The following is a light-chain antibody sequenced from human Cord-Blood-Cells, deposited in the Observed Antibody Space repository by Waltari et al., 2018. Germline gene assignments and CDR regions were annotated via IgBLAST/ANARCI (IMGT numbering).Light chain of an antibody. CDR1: NIGSKS. V-gene: IGLV3-21*03. J-gene: IGLJ3*02. Sequence: SYVLTQPPSVSVAPGKTARITWGGNNIGSKSVHWYQQKPGQAPVLVVHDDSDRPSGIPERFSGSNSGNTATLTISRVEAGDEADYYCQVWDSSSDHPGVFGGGTKLTVL. CDR2: DDS. CDR3: QVWDSSSDHPGV.